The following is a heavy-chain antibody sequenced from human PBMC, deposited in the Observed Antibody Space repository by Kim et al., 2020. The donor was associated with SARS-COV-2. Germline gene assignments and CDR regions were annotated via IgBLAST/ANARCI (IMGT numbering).Heavy chain of an antibody. V-gene: IGHV3-33*05. J-gene: IGHJ4*02. D-gene: IGHD5-12*01. CDR1: GFTFSSFG. CDR3: ARELDSVPTVDSVDIDY. CDR2: ISYDGSNK. Sequence: GGSLRLSCAASGFTFSSFGMHWVRQAPGKGLEWVAVISYDGSNKYYADSVKGRFTISRDNSKNTLYLQMNSLRAEDTAVYYCARELDSVPTVDSVDIDYWGQGTLVTVSS.